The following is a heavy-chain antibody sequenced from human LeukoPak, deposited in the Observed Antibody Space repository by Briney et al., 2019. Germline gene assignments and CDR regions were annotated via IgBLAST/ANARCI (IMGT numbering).Heavy chain of an antibody. CDR1: GGTFSSYA. J-gene: IGHJ5*02. D-gene: IGHD6-19*01. Sequence: SVKVSCKASGGTFSSYAISWVRQAPGQGLEWMGGIIPIFGTANYAQKFQGRVTITTDESTSTAYMELSGLRSEDTAVYYCARDRHRSGWYEVYWFDPWGQGTLVTVSS. CDR3: ARDRHRSGWYEVYWFDP. CDR2: IIPIFGTA. V-gene: IGHV1-69*05.